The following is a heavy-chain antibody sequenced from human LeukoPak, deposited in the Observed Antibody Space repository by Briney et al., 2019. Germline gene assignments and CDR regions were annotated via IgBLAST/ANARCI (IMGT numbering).Heavy chain of an antibody. J-gene: IGHJ4*02. Sequence: SETLSLTCTVSGGSISSYYWSWIRQPPGKGLEWIGYIHFSGSTNYNPSLKSRVTVSDDKSKNQFSLKLSSVTAADTAVYYCARIFRGAYFDYWGQGTLVTVSS. CDR2: IHFSGST. D-gene: IGHD3-10*01. V-gene: IGHV4-59*01. CDR1: GGSISSYY. CDR3: ARIFRGAYFDY.